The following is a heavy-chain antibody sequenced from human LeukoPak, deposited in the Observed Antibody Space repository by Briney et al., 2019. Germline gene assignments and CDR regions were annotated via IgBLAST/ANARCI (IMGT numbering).Heavy chain of an antibody. D-gene: IGHD3-22*01. CDR1: GGPIYSYY. CDR3: ARLKFYDSTGYSPGHYMDV. CDR2: LYRGLST. Sequence: SETLSLTCTVSGGPIYSYYWSWIRQTAGKGLEWIGRLYRGLSTNYNPSLKSRVTMSVDTSKNQFALKLSAVTAADTAVYYCARLKFYDSTGYSPGHYMDVWGKGTTVTVS. V-gene: IGHV4-4*07. J-gene: IGHJ6*03.